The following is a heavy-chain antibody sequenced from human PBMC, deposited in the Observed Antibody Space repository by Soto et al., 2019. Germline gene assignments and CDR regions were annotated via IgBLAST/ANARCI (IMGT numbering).Heavy chain of an antibody. CDR3: AREPCITIFGVVICGFDY. CDR1: GLTFSSYW. D-gene: IGHD3-3*01. V-gene: IGHV3-7*01. CDR2: IKQDGSEK. J-gene: IGHJ4*02. Sequence: PGGSLRLSCAASGLTFSSYWMIWVRQAPGKGLEWVANIKQDGSEKYYVDSVKGRFTISRDNAKNSLYLQMNSLRAEDTAVYYCAREPCITIFGVVICGFDYWGQGTLVTVSS.